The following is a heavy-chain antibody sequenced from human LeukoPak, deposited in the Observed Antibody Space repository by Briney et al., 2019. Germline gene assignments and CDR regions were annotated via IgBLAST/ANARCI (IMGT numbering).Heavy chain of an antibody. D-gene: IGHD1-26*01. V-gene: IGHV4-59*01. J-gene: IGHJ4*02. Sequence: ETLSLTCTVSGGSISSYYWSWIRQPPGKGLEWIGYIYYSGSTNYNPSLKSRVTISVDTSKNQFSLKLSSVTAADTAVYYCARSRRGGTVDYWGQGTLVTVSS. CDR1: GGSISSYY. CDR3: ARSRRGGTVDY. CDR2: IYYSGST.